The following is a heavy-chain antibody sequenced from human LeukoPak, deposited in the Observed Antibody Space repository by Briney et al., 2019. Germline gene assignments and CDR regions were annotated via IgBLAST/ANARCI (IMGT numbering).Heavy chain of an antibody. CDR1: GGSFSGYY. CDR3: ASPRKDY. CDR2: INHSGST. V-gene: IGHV4-34*01. Sequence: PSETLSLTCAVYGGSFSGYYWSWIRQPSGKGLEWIGEINHSGSTNYNSSLKSRVTISVDTSKNQFSLKLSSVTAADTAVYYCASPRKDYWGQGTLVTVSS. J-gene: IGHJ4*02.